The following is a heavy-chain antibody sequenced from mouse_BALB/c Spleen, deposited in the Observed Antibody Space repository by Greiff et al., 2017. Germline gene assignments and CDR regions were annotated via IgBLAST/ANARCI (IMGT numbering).Heavy chain of an antibody. CDR1: GYTFTSYW. CDR3: ARLHYGSTAWFAY. Sequence: QVQLQQPGAELVKPGASVKLSCKASGYTFTSYWMHWVKQRPGQGLEWIGEINPSNGRTNYNEKFKSKATLTVDKSSSTAYMQLSSLTSEDSAVYYCARLHYGSTAWFAYWGQGTLVTVSA. V-gene: IGHV1S81*02. CDR2: INPSNGRT. J-gene: IGHJ3*01. D-gene: IGHD1-1*01.